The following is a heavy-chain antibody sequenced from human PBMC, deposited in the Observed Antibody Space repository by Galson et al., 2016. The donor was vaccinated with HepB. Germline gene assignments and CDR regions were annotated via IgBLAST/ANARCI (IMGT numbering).Heavy chain of an antibody. V-gene: IGHV1-24*01. Sequence: SVKVSCKVSGYTLSELSIHWVRQAPGKGLEWMGGFDREDGETIYAQKFQGRVTMTDDVSDDTAYMELSSLRSEDSAVYYCATFPVSTWYGFWFDPWGQGTLVTVSS. J-gene: IGHJ5*02. CDR1: GYTLSELS. CDR3: ATFPVSTWYGFWFDP. CDR2: FDREDGET. D-gene: IGHD6-13*01.